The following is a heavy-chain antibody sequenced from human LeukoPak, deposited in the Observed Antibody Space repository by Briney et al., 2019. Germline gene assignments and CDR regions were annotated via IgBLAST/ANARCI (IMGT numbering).Heavy chain of an antibody. V-gene: IGHV4-34*01. D-gene: IGHD1-26*01. J-gene: IGHJ5*02. CDR3: ASTTDIVGVRSWFDP. CDR2: INHSGST. Sequence: PSETLSLTCTVSGVSISGYYWSWIRQPPGKGLEWIGEINHSGSTNYNPSLKSRVTISVDTSKNQFSLKLSSVTAADTAVYYCASTTDIVGVRSWFDPWGQGTLVTVSS. CDR1: GVSISGYY.